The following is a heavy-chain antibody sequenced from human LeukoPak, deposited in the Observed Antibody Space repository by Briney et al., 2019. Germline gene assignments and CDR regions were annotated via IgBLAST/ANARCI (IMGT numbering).Heavy chain of an antibody. V-gene: IGHV1-69*06. Sequence: GASVKVSCKASGGTFSSYAISWVRQAPGQGLEWMGGIIPIFGTANYAQKFQGRVTITADKSTSTAYMELSSLRSEDTAVYYCAREVGARLLYFDLWGRGTLVTVSS. CDR2: IIPIFGTA. D-gene: IGHD1-26*01. CDR1: GGTFSSYA. CDR3: AREVGARLLYFDL. J-gene: IGHJ2*01.